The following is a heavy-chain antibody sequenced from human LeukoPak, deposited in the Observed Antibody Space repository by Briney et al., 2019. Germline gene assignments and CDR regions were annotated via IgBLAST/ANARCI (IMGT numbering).Heavy chain of an antibody. J-gene: IGHJ4*02. Sequence: GGSLRLSCAASGFTFSSYEMNWVRQAPGKGLEWVSYISSSGSTIYYADSVKGRFTISRDNAKNSLYLQMNSLRAEDTAVYYCARDSFLLQWLGPDYWGQGTLVTVSS. CDR3: ARDSFLLQWLGPDY. V-gene: IGHV3-48*03. D-gene: IGHD6-19*01. CDR2: ISSSGSTI. CDR1: GFTFSSYE.